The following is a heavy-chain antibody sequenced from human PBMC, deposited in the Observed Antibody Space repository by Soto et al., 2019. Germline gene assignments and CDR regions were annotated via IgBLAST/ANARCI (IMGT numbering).Heavy chain of an antibody. V-gene: IGHV3-74*01. CDR2: INSDGSST. CDR3: VITSLVVTAATREDY. CDR1: GFTFSSYW. J-gene: IGHJ4*02. Sequence: EVQLVESGGGLVQPGGSLRLSCAASGFTFSSYWMHWVRQAPGKGLVWVSRINSDGSSTSYADCVKGQFTISRDNAKTALYQQMNRLRAEDTAVYYCVITSLVVTAATREDYWGQGTLVTVSS. D-gene: IGHD2-15*01.